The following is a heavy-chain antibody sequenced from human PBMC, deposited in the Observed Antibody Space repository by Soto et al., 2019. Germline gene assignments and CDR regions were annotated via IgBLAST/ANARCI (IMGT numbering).Heavy chain of an antibody. V-gene: IGHV3-53*01. D-gene: IGHD2-15*01. CDR1: GFTVSSNY. Sequence: GGSLRLSCAASGFTVSSNYMSWVRQAPGKGLEWVSVIYSGGSTYYADSVKGRFTISRDNSKNTLYLQMNSLRAEDTAVYYCARGSPLEYFDYWGQGTLVTVSS. CDR3: ARGSPLEYFDY. CDR2: IYSGGST. J-gene: IGHJ4*02.